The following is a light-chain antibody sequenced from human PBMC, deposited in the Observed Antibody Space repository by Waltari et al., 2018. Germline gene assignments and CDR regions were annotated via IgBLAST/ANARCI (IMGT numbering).Light chain of an antibody. Sequence: EIVLTQSPGTLSLSPGERATLSCRASQTVRSNYLAWYQQRPGQAPRLLIFGASNTATGIPDRFTGSGSGTDFTLTISRLEAEDFALYYCQQYGISPPGFGQGTTVEI. CDR2: GAS. CDR1: QTVRSNY. V-gene: IGKV3-20*01. CDR3: QQYGISPPG. J-gene: IGKJ1*01.